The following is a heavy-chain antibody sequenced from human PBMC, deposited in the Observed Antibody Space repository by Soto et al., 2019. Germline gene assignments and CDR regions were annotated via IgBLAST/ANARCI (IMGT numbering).Heavy chain of an antibody. V-gene: IGHV4-59*01. CDR1: GGSINLYY. D-gene: IGHD5-18*01. CDR2: VFYSGST. CDR3: ARHRSAMAHFDH. J-gene: IGHJ4*02. Sequence: QVQLQESGPGLVKSWETLSLTCTVSGGSINLYYWSWIRQPPGKGLEWIGYVFYSGSTNYNPSFKSRVTISVDTSKNQLSLKLSSVTAADTAVYSCARHRSAMAHFDHWGQGTLVAVSS.